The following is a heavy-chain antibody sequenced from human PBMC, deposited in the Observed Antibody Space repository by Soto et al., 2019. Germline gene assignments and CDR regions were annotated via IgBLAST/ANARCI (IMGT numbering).Heavy chain of an antibody. J-gene: IGHJ6*02. CDR3: ALSTAPTPLGYYYYYGMDV. V-gene: IGHV1-69*01. CDR1: GGTFSSYA. CDR2: IIPIFGTA. Sequence: QVQLVQSGAEVKKPGSSVKVSCKASGGTFSSYAISWVRQAPGQGLEWMGGIIPIFGTANYAQKFQGRVPITAVQSTSTAYMALSSLRSEHAAVYYCALSTAPTPLGYYYYYGMDVWGQGTTVTLSS. D-gene: IGHD6-6*01.